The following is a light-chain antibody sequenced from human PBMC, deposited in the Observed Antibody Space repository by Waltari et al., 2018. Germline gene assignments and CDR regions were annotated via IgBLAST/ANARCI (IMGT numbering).Light chain of an antibody. CDR1: QDISTY. CDR3: QHRSGYFGT. CDR2: AAS. J-gene: IGKJ4*01. V-gene: IGKV1-9*01. Sequence: DIQLTQSPSFLPASVGDRVTGTCRASQDISTYLAWYQQKPGTAPKLLIFAASTLQSGVPSRFSGSGSGTEFTLAISSLQPEDFATYYCQHRSGYFGTFGGGTKVDIK.